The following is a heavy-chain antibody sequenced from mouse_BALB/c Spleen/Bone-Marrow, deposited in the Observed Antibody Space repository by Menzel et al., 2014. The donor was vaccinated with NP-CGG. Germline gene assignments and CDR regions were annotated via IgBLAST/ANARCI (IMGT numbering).Heavy chain of an antibody. D-gene: IGHD2-1*01. CDR2: ISPSTGYG. Sequence: VQLQQSGAELAKPGASVKMSCKASGYSFTNYWMHWVKQRPGQGLEWIGYISPSTGYGEYNQKFKDKATLTADKSSNIAYMQLSSLTSEDSAVYYCARYGNYPLFAYWGQGTLVTVSA. J-gene: IGHJ3*01. CDR1: GYSFTNYW. V-gene: IGHV1-7*01. CDR3: ARYGNYPLFAY.